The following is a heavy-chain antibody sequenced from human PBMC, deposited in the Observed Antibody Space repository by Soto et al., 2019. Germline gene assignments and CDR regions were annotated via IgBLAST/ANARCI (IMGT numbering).Heavy chain of an antibody. Sequence: EVQLVESGGGLVQPGRSLRLSCAASGFTFDDYAMHWVRQAPGKGLEWVSGISWNSGSIGYADSVKGRFTISRDNAKNSLYLQMNSLRAEDTALYYCAKXIGAGQXLVRWYFDLWGRGTLVTVSS. J-gene: IGHJ2*01. D-gene: IGHD6-19*01. V-gene: IGHV3-9*01. CDR3: AKXIGAGQXLVRWYFDL. CDR2: ISWNSGSI. CDR1: GFTFDDYA.